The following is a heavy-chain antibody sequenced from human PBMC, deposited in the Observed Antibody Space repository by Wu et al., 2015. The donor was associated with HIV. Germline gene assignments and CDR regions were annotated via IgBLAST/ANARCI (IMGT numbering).Heavy chain of an antibody. J-gene: IGHJ6*02. CDR3: ASGILLVVRESYYYYYGIDV. D-gene: IGHD3-10*01. V-gene: IGHV1-18*01. CDR1: GYSFTSHG. Sequence: QVQLVQSGVEVKKPGASVKVSCKASGYSFTSHGISWVRQAPGQGLEWMGWISAYNGNTNYAQKLQGRVTMTTDTSTSTAYMXLRSLRSDDTAVYYCASGILLVVRESYYYYYGIDVVGPRDHGHRLL. CDR2: ISAYNGNT.